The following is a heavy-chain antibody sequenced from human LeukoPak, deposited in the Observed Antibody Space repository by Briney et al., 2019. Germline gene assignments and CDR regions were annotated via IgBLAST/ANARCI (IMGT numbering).Heavy chain of an antibody. D-gene: IGHD2-21*01. CDR3: ARDSHIGRSCY. V-gene: IGHV3-48*03. CDR2: ISSSGSTI. CDR1: GFTFSSYE. Sequence: PGGSLRLSCAASGFTFSSYEMNWARQAPGKGLEWVSYISSSGSTIYYADSVKGRFTISRDNAKNSLYLQMNSLRAEDTAGYYCARDSHIGRSCYWGQGTLVTVSS. J-gene: IGHJ4*02.